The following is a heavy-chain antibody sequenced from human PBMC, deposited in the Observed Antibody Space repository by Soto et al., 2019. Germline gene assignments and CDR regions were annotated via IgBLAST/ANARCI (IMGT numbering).Heavy chain of an antibody. CDR1: GGSVSSRSNF. CDR3: ERYDAESGSNKQHP. Sequence: QVQLQESGPGVVKPSDTLSVTCTVSGGSVSSRSNFWSRIRQPPGGGLQWIGYIYYTGNTNYSPSLKSRATLSVDTSTNQFSLRLTSVTAADTAIYYCERYDAESGSNKQHPWGQGTLVTVSS. D-gene: IGHD5-12*01. J-gene: IGHJ5*02. V-gene: IGHV4-61*01. CDR2: IYYTGNT.